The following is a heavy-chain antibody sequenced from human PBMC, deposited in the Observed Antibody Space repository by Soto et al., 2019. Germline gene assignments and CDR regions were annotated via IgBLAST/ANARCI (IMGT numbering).Heavy chain of an antibody. V-gene: IGHV4-31*03. CDR2: IYYSGST. CDR3: ARELRFLEWDSYYFDY. J-gene: IGHJ4*02. D-gene: IGHD3-3*01. Sequence: SETLSLTCTVSGGSISSGGYYWSWIRQHPGKGLEWIGYIYYSGSTYYNPSLKSRVTISVDTSKNQFSLKLSSVTAADTAVYYCARELRFLEWDSYYFDYWGQGILVTV. CDR1: GGSISSGGYY.